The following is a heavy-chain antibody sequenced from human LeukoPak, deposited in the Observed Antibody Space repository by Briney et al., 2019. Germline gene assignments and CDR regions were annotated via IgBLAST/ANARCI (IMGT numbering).Heavy chain of an antibody. CDR1: GGSISSSNSY. Sequence: SETLSLTCTVSGGSISSSNSYWGWIRQSPGTGLEWIGNIYSSGSTYYNPSLKSRVTISIDTSENQFSLKLSSVTAADTAVYYCARKREGPTTGFDSWGQGTLVTVSS. J-gene: IGHJ4*02. D-gene: IGHD1-26*01. CDR2: IYSSGST. V-gene: IGHV4-39*07. CDR3: ARKREGPTTGFDS.